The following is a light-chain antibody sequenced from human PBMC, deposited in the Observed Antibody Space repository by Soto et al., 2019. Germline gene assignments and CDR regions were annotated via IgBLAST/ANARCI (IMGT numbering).Light chain of an antibody. CDR2: DAI. V-gene: IGKV3D-15*01. CDR3: QQYNNWPGT. CDR1: QSVARN. J-gene: IGKJ1*01. Sequence: EIVLTQSPGTLSLSPGERATLSCRASQSVARNLLAWFQQRPGQPPRLLIYDAIGRATGIPDRFSGSGSGTEFTLTISSLQSEDFAVYYCQQYNNWPGTFGQGTKVEIK.